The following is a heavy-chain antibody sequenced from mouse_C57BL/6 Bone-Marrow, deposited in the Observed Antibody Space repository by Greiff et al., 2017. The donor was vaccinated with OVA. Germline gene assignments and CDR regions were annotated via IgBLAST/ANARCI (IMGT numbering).Heavy chain of an antibody. CDR1: GYAFSSYW. V-gene: IGHV1-80*01. CDR3: ARGGSNYDYAMDY. D-gene: IGHD2-5*01. J-gene: IGHJ4*01. Sequence: VKLMESGAELVKPGASVKISCKASGYAFSSYWMNWVKQRPGKGLEWIGQIYPGDGDTNYNGKFKGKATLTADKSSSTAYMQLSSLTSEDSAVYFCARGGSNYDYAMDYWGQGTSVTVSS. CDR2: IYPGDGDT.